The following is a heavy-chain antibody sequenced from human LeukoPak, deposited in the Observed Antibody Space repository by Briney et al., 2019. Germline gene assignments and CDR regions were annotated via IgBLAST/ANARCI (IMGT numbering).Heavy chain of an antibody. CDR1: GGSISSYY. J-gene: IGHJ6*03. V-gene: IGHV4-59*01. Sequence: SETLSLTCTVSGGSISSYYWSWIRQPPGKRLEWIGYIYYSGSTNYNPSLKSRVTISVDTSKNQFSLKLSSVTAADTAVYYCASFGVPAALDYYYMDVWGKGTTVTVSS. CDR3: ASFGVPAALDYYYMDV. D-gene: IGHD2-2*01. CDR2: IYYSGST.